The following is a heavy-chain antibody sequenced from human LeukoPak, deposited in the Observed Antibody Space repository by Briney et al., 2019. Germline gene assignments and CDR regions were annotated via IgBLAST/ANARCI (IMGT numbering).Heavy chain of an antibody. CDR2: ITPLVSTT. J-gene: IGHJ4*02. CDR3: ARGNGTYTPSDH. CDR1: GGISHPYA. D-gene: IGHD1-26*01. V-gene: IGHV1-69*13. Sequence: GASVKVSCKAAGGISHPYAIAWLRPAPGQGLEWMGGITPLVSTTVYARKLQGRVTFTADEGTRTVYMELRSLSSDDTAIYYCARGNGTYTPSDHWGQGTLVTVSS.